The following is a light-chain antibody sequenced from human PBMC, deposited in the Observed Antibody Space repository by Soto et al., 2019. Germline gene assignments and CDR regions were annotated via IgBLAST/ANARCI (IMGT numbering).Light chain of an antibody. J-gene: IGKJ2*01. CDR3: QQYNNWPHT. Sequence: EIVMTQSPASLSVSPGGRATLSCRASQSVNINLAWYQQKPGQSPRLLVYGASTRATGLPARFSGRGSGTEIILTISGLQFEDFAVYYCQQYNNWPHTFGQGTKLEIK. CDR2: GAS. V-gene: IGKV3-15*01. CDR1: QSVNIN.